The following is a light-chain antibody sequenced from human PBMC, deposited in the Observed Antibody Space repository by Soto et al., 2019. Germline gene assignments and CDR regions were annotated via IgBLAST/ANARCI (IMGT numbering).Light chain of an antibody. CDR3: QQSSSTVLT. V-gene: IGKV1-39*01. J-gene: IGKJ4*01. Sequence: DIQMTQSPSSLSASVGDRVTITCRASQSISSYLNWYQQKPGKAPKLLIYAASSLQGGVPSRFSGSGSGTDITLTISSLQREDCAIYYCQQSSSTVLTFGGGTKVEIK. CDR2: AAS. CDR1: QSISSY.